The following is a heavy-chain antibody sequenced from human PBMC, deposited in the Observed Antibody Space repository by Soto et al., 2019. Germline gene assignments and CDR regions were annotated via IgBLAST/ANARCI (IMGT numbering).Heavy chain of an antibody. D-gene: IGHD2-2*01. J-gene: IGHJ4*02. V-gene: IGHV3-23*01. CDR1: GVTLRNYA. Sequence: PGGALRLSCAASGVTLRNYAMSWARQAPGKGLEWVSAISGSGGTTHYADSVKGRFTISRDNSKNTLYLQMNSLRVEDTAVYYCAKDRRSTSCYAFDYWGQGSLVTVSS. CDR2: ISGSGGTT. CDR3: AKDRRSTSCYAFDY.